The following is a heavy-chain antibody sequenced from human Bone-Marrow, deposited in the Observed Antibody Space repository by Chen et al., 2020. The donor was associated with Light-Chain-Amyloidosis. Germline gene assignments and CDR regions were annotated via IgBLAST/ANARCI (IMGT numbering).Heavy chain of an antibody. J-gene: IGHJ4*02. V-gene: IGHV5-51*01. D-gene: IGHD5-12*01. CDR1: GYTFPNYW. Sequence: EVQLEQSGPEGKKPGESLKISCKGSGYTFPNYWIGWVRQLPGKGLEWMGVIYPDDSDARYSPSVEGQVTISADKAITTAYLQWRSLKASDTAMYYCARRRDGYNFDYWGQGTLGTVSS. CDR2: IYPDDSDA. CDR3: ARRRDGYNFDY.